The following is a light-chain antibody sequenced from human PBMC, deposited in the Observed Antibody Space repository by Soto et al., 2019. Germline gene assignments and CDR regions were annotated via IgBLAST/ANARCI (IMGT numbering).Light chain of an antibody. CDR2: DIS. Sequence: DIVLTQSPATLSLSPGERATLYCRASQTVNSYLAWYQQKPGQAPRLLVYDISYRAAGVPARFSGSGSGTDFTLTISSLEPEDFAVYYCQQRRNWPRTFGQGTKVEIK. CDR1: QTVNSY. J-gene: IGKJ1*01. CDR3: QQRRNWPRT. V-gene: IGKV3-11*01.